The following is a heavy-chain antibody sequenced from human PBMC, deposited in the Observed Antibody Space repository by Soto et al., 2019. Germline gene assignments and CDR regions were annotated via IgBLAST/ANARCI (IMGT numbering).Heavy chain of an antibody. CDR2: IWYDGSNK. D-gene: IGHD3-22*01. Sequence: GGSLRLSCAASGFTFSSYGMHWVRQAPGKGLEWVAVIWYDGSNKYYADSVKGRFTISRDNSKNTLYLQMNSLRAEDTAVYYCVRYYDSSGYHFDYWGQGTLVTVSS. V-gene: IGHV3-33*01. CDR3: VRYYDSSGYHFDY. J-gene: IGHJ4*02. CDR1: GFTFSSYG.